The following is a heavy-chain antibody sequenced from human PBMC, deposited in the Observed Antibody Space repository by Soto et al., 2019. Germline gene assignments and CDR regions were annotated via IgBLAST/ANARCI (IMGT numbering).Heavy chain of an antibody. CDR3: ASGEGYYYVMDV. V-gene: IGHV4-39*07. CDR2: IFYSGST. Sequence: PSETLSLTCTVSGGSISSSSYYWGWIRQPPGKGLEWVGSIFYSGSTYYNPSLKSRATISVDTSKNQFSLKLSSVTAADTAVYYCASGEGYYYVMDVWGQGTTVTVSS. D-gene: IGHD3-10*01. CDR1: GGSISSSSYY. J-gene: IGHJ6*02.